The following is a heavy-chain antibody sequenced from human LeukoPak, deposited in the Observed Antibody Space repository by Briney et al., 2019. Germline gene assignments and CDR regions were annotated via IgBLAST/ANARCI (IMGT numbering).Heavy chain of an antibody. CDR1: GGSISSGGYY. CDR3: ARTMVATLGWFDP. V-gene: IGHV4-31*03. CDR2: IYYSGST. Sequence: SQTLSLTCTVSGGSISSGGYYWSWIRQHPGKGLEWIGYIYYSGSTYYNPSLKSRVTISVDTSKNQFSLKLSSVTAADTAVYYCARTMVATLGWFDPWGQGTLVTVSS. D-gene: IGHD5-12*01. J-gene: IGHJ5*02.